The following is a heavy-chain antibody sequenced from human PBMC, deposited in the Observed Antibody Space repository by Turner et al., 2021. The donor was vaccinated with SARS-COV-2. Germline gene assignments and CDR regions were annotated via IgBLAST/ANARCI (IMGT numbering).Heavy chain of an antibody. CDR3: AKETGWGLESTYYFDY. CDR2: ISGSGGST. J-gene: IGHJ4*02. D-gene: IGHD1-26*01. CDR1: GFTFSSYA. Sequence: ELQLLESGGGLVQPGGSLILSCPAPGFTFSSYAMRWVRQAPGKGLEWVAAISGSGGSTYYADTVKGRVTISRDNSKSTVYLEMNSLRAEDTAVYYCAKETGWGLESTYYFDYWGQGTLVTVSS. V-gene: IGHV3-23*01.